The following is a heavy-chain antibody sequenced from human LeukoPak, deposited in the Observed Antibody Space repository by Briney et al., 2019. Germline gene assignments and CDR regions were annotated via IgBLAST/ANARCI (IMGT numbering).Heavy chain of an antibody. V-gene: IGHV1-2*02. D-gene: IGHD6-13*01. Sequence: ASVKVSCKASGYTFSGYYMHWVRQAPGQGLEWMGWINPNSGGTNYARKFQGRVTMTEDTSTDTAYMELSSLRSEDTAVYYGATVNPRTAAGLLWGQGTLVTVSS. CDR2: INPNSGGT. CDR1: GYTFSGYY. J-gene: IGHJ4*02. CDR3: ATVNPRTAAGLL.